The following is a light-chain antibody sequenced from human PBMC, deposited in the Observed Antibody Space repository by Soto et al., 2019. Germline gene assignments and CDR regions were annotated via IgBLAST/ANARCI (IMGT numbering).Light chain of an antibody. Sequence: EIVLTQSPGTLSLSPGERVTLSCRASQSVSSSYLAWYQQKPGQAPRHLIYGASSRATGIPDRFSGSGSGTDFTLTISRLEPEDFAVYYCQQYGSSPPVYTFGQGTKLEIK. CDR3: QQYGSSPPVYT. CDR2: GAS. J-gene: IGKJ2*01. V-gene: IGKV3-20*01. CDR1: QSVSSSY.